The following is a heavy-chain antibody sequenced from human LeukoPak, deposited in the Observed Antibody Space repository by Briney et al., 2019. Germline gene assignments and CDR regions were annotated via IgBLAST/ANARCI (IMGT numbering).Heavy chain of an antibody. J-gene: IGHJ4*02. CDR1: GYTFTSYD. CDR2: KNPNSGNT. Sequence: ASVKVSCKASGYTFTSYDINWVRQATGQGLEWMGWKNPNSGNTGYAQKFQGRVTMTRNTSISTAYMELSSLRSEDAAVYYCARHPTTIAAAGNDYWGQGTLVTVSS. CDR3: ARHPTTIAAAGNDY. D-gene: IGHD6-13*01. V-gene: IGHV1-8*01.